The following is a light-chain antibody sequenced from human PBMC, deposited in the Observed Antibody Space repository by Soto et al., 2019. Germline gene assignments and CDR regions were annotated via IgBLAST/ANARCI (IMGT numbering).Light chain of an antibody. J-gene: IGKJ5*01. CDR1: HRVSKNY. V-gene: IGKV3-20*01. CDR2: GAS. Sequence: EIVITQSPATLYVSPGERATLSCRASHRVSKNYLAWYQQKHGQAPRLIIYGASNRATGIPERFSGSGSGTEFTLTISRLEPEDFAVYYCPQYNNWAITFGQGTRLEIK. CDR3: PQYNNWAIT.